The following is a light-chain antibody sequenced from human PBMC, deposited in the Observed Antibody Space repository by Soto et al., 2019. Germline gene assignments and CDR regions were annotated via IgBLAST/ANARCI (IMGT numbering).Light chain of an antibody. CDR1: QSVSSSY. CDR3: QQYQSLT. V-gene: IGKV3-20*01. J-gene: IGKJ4*01. Sequence: LTQSPAILSLSPGDRATLSCRASQSVSSSYLAWYQHKPGQAPSLLIHGASSMVTGIPDRFSGSGSSTDFTLLITRLEPEDFAVYYCQQYQSLTFGGGTKVDIK. CDR2: GAS.